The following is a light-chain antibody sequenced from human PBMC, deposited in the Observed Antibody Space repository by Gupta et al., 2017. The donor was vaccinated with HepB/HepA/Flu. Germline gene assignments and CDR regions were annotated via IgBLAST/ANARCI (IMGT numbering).Light chain of an antibody. V-gene: IGKV1-5*03. Sequence: DIQMTQSPSTLSASVGDRVTITCRASQSVSMWLAWYQQKPGKAPNLLIYRASSLESGVPSRFSGSGSGTKFTLTISSLQPDDFATYYCQQDNVSPVTFGWGTKVEIK. CDR2: RAS. CDR1: QSVSMW. J-gene: IGKJ4*01. CDR3: QQDNVSPVT.